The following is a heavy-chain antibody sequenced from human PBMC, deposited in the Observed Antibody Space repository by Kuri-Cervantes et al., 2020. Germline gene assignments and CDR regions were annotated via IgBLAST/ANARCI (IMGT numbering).Heavy chain of an antibody. CDR2: ISSSGSII. D-gene: IGHD3-10*01. CDR3: ARARPRWFGELGSY. J-gene: IGHJ4*02. Sequence: GESLKISCAASGFTFSDYYMSWIRQAPGKGLEWVSYISSSGSIIYYADSVKGRFTISRDNAKNSLYLQMNSLRAEDTAVYYCARARPRWFGELGSYWGQGTLVTVSS. CDR1: GFTFSDYY. V-gene: IGHV3-11*04.